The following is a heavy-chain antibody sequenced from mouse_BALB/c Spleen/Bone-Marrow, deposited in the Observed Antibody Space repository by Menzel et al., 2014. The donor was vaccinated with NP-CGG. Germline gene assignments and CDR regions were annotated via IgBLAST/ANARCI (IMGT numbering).Heavy chain of an antibody. J-gene: IGHJ4*01. CDR1: GFTFNTYA. CDR3: VRQVITTVSYAMDY. D-gene: IGHD1-1*01. Sequence: EVKLMESGGGLVQPKGSLKLPCAASGFTFNTYAMNWVRQAPGKGLEWVARIRSKSNNYATYYADSVKDRFTISRDDSQSMLYLQMNNLKTEDTAMYYCVRQVITTVSYAMDYWGQGTSVTVSS. CDR2: IRSKSNNYAT. V-gene: IGHV10-1*02.